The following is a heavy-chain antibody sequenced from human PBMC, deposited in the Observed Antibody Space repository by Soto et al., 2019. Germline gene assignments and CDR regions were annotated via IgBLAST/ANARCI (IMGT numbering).Heavy chain of an antibody. CDR1: GFTFSSYA. V-gene: IGHV3-23*01. D-gene: IGHD3-22*01. CDR3: AKATYYYDSSGYFPFDY. J-gene: IGHJ4*02. CDR2: ISGSGGST. Sequence: PVGSLSLSCAASGFTFSSYAMSWVRQAPGKGLEWVSTISGSGGSTYYADSVKGRFTISRDNSKNTLYLQMNRLRAEDTAVYYCAKATYYYDSSGYFPFDYWGQGTLVTVSS.